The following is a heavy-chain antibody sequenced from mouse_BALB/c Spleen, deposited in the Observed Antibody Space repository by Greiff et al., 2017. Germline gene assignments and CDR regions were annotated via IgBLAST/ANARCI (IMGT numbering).Heavy chain of an antibody. V-gene: IGHV1-7*01. J-gene: IGHJ2*01. D-gene: IGHD4-1*01. CDR1: GYTFTSYW. CDR2: INPSTGYT. Sequence: LQESGAELAKPGASVKMSCKASGYTFTSYWMHWVKQRPGQGLEWIGYINPSTGYTEYNQKFKDKATLTADKSSSTAYMQLSSLTSEDSAVYYCARSALGGYFDYWGQGTTLTVSS. CDR3: ARSALGGYFDY.